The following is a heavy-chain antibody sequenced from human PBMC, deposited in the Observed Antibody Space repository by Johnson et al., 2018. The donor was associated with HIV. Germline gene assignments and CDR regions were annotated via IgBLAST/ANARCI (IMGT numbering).Heavy chain of an antibody. CDR2: TRHDENSK. V-gene: IGHV3-7*01. D-gene: IGHD5-24*01. CDR1: GFTFSSYW. CDR3: VRACRDGYTCDAFDI. Sequence: VQLVESGGGLVQPGGSLRLSCAASGFTFSSYWMSWVRQAPGKGLEWVAFTRHDENSKYYADSVKGRFTISRDNAKNSLYLQMNSLRAEDTAVYYCVRACRDGYTCDAFDIWGQGKMVTVSS. J-gene: IGHJ3*02.